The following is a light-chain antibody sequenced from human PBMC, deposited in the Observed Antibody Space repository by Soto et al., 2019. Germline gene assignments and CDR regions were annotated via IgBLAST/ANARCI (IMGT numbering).Light chain of an antibody. V-gene: IGLV1-36*01. CDR3: AAWDDSLNGPL. Sequence: QSALTQPPSASGTPGQRVTISCSGITSNVGNNAVNWYQQLPREAPKLLIYYDDLLPSGVSDRFSGSKSGTSASLAISGLQYEDEADYDCAAWDDSLNGPLFGGGTKLTVL. J-gene: IGLJ2*01. CDR2: YDD. CDR1: TSNVGNNA.